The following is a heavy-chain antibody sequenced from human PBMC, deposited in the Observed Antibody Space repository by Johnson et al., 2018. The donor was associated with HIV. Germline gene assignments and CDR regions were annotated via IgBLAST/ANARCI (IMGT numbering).Heavy chain of an antibody. J-gene: IGHJ3*02. CDR3: ARGELEDDAFDI. CDR2: IRYDGSNK. D-gene: IGHD1-1*01. CDR1: GFTFSSYG. Sequence: QVQLVESGGGVVQPGGSLRLSCVVSGFTFSSYGMHWVRQAPGKGLEWVAFIRYDGSNKYYADSVKGRFTISRDNSKNTLYLQMNSLRAGDTAVYYCARGELEDDAFDIWGQGTMVTVSS. V-gene: IGHV3-30*02.